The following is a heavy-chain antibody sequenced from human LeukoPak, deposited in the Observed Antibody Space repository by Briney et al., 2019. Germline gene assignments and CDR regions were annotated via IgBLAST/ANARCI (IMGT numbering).Heavy chain of an antibody. CDR3: ARGQFAFGLFDY. V-gene: IGHV3-53*01. CDR1: GFTVSSNY. J-gene: IGHJ4*02. D-gene: IGHD3/OR15-3a*01. Sequence: GGSLRLSCAASGFTVSSNYMSWVRQAPGKGLEWVSVIYSGGSTYYADSVKGRFTISRDSSKNTLYLQMNGLRAEDTAVYYCARGQFAFGLFDYWGQGTLVTVSS. CDR2: IYSGGST.